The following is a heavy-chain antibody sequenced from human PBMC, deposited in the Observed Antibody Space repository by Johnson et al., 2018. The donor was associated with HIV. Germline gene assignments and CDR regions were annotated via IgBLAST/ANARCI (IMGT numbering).Heavy chain of an antibody. V-gene: IGHV3-66*03. CDR1: GFTVSSNY. CDR3: ARDSDKWELRPGAFDI. Sequence: MLLVESGGGLIQPGGSLRLSCAASGFTVSSNYMSWVRQAPGKGLEWVSVIYSGGSTYYADSVKGRFTISRDNSKNTLYLQMNSLRAEDTAVYYCARDSDKWELRPGAFDIWGQGTMVTVSS. J-gene: IGHJ3*02. CDR2: IYSGGST. D-gene: IGHD1-26*01.